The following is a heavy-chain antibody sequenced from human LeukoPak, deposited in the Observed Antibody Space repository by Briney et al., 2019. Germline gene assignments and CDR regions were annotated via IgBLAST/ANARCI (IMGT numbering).Heavy chain of an antibody. CDR2: ISSSGDNT. J-gene: IGHJ4*02. CDR1: GFTFSSYA. V-gene: IGHV3-23*01. Sequence: GGSLRLSCGASGFTFSSYAMSWVRQAPGKGLEWVSTISSSGDNTYYADSVKGRFTISRDNSKNTRYLEMNSLRAEDTAVYYCAKGTNYYVSSGYYYAGGIDYWGQGTLVTVSS. D-gene: IGHD3-22*01. CDR3: AKGTNYYVSSGYYYAGGIDY.